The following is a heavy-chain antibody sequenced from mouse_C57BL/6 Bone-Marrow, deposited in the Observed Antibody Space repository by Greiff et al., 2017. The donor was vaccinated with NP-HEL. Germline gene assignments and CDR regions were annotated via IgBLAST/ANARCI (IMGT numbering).Heavy chain of an antibody. Sequence: EVKVVESGGGLVQPGGSMKLSCAASGFTFSDAWMDWVRQSPEKGLEWVAEIRNKANNHATYYAESVKGRFTISRDDSKSSVYLQMNSLRAEDTGIYYCTRPTVVAPFDYWGQGTTLTVSS. J-gene: IGHJ2*01. CDR1: GFTFSDAW. CDR3: TRPTVVAPFDY. V-gene: IGHV6-6*01. CDR2: IRNKANNHAT. D-gene: IGHD1-1*01.